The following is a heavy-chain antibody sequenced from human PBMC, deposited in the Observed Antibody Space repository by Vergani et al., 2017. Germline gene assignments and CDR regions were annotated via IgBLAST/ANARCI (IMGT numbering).Heavy chain of an antibody. V-gene: IGHV1-46*03. CDR3: ARGDYGILTGYRY. Sequence: QVQVVQSGAEVKKSGASVKVSCKTSGYTFSNYYMHWVRQAPGQGLKWIGIINPSGGHTNYTQKFQGRVTMTRDTSTSTVYMELSSLRSEDTAIYYCARGDYGILTGYRYWGQGTLVTVSA. CDR1: GYTFSNYY. D-gene: IGHD3-9*01. J-gene: IGHJ4*02. CDR2: INPSGGHT.